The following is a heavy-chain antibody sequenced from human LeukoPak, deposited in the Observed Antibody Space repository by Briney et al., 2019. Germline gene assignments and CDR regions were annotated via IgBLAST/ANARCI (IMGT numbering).Heavy chain of an antibody. D-gene: IGHD4/OR15-4a*01. V-gene: IGHV3-23*01. CDR2: ISGSGGHT. Sequence: GGSLRLSCEASGFTFNSHAMTWVRLAPGKGLEWVSSISGSGGHTHYSDSVKGRFTISRDNSKNTLYLQMNSLRAEDTAVYYCARRAGAYSHPYDYWGQGTLVTVSS. CDR1: GFTFNSHA. J-gene: IGHJ4*02. CDR3: ARRAGAYSHPYDY.